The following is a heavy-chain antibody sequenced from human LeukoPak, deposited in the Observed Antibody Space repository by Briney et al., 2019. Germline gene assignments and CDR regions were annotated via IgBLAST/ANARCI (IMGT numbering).Heavy chain of an antibody. CDR1: GYTFTGYY. CDR3: AISSHYDFWSGYQTREGYYFDY. CDR2: IIPIFGTA. D-gene: IGHD3-3*01. J-gene: IGHJ4*02. V-gene: IGHV1-69*13. Sequence: ASVKVSCKASGYTFTGYYMHWVRQAPGQGLEWMGGIIPIFGTANYAQKFQGRVTITADESTSTAYMELSSLRSEDTAVYYCAISSHYDFWSGYQTREGYYFDYWGQGTLVTVSS.